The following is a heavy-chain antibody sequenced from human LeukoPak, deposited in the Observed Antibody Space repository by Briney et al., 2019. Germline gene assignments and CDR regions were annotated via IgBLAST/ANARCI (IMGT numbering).Heavy chain of an antibody. D-gene: IGHD4-17*01. Sequence: PSETLSLTCTVFGGSISSYYWSWIRQPPGKGLEWIGYIYDSGSTNYNPSLKSRVTISIDSSKNQFSLNLISVTAADTAVYYCARGTVTMDYWGRGTLVTVSS. CDR2: IYDSGST. J-gene: IGHJ4*02. CDR3: ARGTVTMDY. V-gene: IGHV4-59*01. CDR1: GGSISSYY.